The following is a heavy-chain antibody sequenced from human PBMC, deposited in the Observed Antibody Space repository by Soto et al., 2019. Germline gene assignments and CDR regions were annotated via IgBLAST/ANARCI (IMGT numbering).Heavy chain of an antibody. J-gene: IGHJ6*02. CDR2: IFSNDEK. CDR1: GFSLSNARMG. V-gene: IGHV2-26*01. Sequence: QVTLKESGPVLVKPTETLTLTCTVSGFSLSNARMGVSWIRQPPGKALEWLAHIFSNDEKSYSTSLKSRLTISKDTSKSQVVLTMTNMDPVDTATYYCARTPLRVGYYYYYGMAVWGQGTTVTVSS. CDR3: ARTPLRVGYYYYYGMAV. D-gene: IGHD2-15*01.